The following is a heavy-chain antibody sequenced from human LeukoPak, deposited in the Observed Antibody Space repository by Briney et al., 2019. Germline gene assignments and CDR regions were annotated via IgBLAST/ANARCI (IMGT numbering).Heavy chain of an antibody. CDR3: AREGRYSSGWFLDY. CDR1: GGSFSGYY. CDR2: INHSGST. Sequence: SETLSLTCAVYGGSFSGYYWSWIRQPPGKGLEWIGEINHSGSTNYNPSLKSRVTISVDTSKNQFSLKLSSVTAADTAVYYCAREGRYSSGWFLDYWGQGTLVTVSS. V-gene: IGHV4-34*01. D-gene: IGHD6-19*01. J-gene: IGHJ4*02.